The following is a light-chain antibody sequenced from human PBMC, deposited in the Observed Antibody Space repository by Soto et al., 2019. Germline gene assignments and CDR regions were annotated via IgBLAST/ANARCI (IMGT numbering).Light chain of an antibody. CDR1: QSVISY. J-gene: IGKJ5*01. CDR2: DAS. CDR3: QQRSSWIT. V-gene: IGKV3-11*01. Sequence: IVLPQSPATLSLWPGETAILSCRASQSVISYLSWYQQKPGQAPRLLIYDASSRAPGVPARFSGSGSGTDFTLTISSLEPEDFALYYCQQRSSWITFGQGTRLEIE.